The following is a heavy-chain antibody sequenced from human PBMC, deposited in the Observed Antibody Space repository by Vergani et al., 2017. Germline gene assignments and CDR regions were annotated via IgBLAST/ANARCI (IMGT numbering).Heavy chain of an antibody. V-gene: IGHV4-34*01. CDR1: GGSFSGYY. CDR3: VRSPHRYGMDV. CDR2: INHSGST. J-gene: IGHJ6*02. Sequence: QVQLQQWGAGLLKPSETLSLTCAVSGGSFSGYYWSWIRQPPGQGLEWIGEINHSGSTNYNPSLKSRVTISLDTSKNQFSLMLSSVTAADPAVYYCVRSPHRYGMDVWGQGTTVTVSS.